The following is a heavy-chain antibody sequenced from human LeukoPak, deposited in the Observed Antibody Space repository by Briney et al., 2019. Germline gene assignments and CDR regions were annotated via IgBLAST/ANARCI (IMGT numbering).Heavy chain of an antibody. J-gene: IGHJ1*01. CDR2: LDPEDGET. CDR3: ATVSYYYDSSGYQGYFQH. D-gene: IGHD3-22*01. Sequence: ASVKVSCKVSEYTLTELSMHWVRQAPGKGLEWMGGLDPEDGETIYAQKFQGRVTMTEDTSTDTAYMELSSLRSEDTAMYYCATVSYYYDSSGYQGYFQHWGQGTLVTVSS. V-gene: IGHV1-24*01. CDR1: EYTLTELS.